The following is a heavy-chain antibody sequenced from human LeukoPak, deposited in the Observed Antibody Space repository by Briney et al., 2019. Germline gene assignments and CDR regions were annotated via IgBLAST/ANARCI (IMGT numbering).Heavy chain of an antibody. CDR2: INSDGSST. D-gene: IGHD4-17*01. V-gene: IGHV3-74*01. Sequence: GGSLRLSCAASGFTFSSYWMHWARQAPGKGLVWVSRINSDGSSTSYADSVKGRFTISRDNAKNTLYLQMNSLRAEDTAVYYCARDYGDYANWFDPWGQGTLVAVSS. J-gene: IGHJ5*02. CDR1: GFTFSSYW. CDR3: ARDYGDYANWFDP.